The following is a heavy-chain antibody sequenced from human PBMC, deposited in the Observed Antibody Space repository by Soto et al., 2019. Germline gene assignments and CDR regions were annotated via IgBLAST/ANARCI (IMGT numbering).Heavy chain of an antibody. D-gene: IGHD1-26*01. CDR2: ISGSGDST. J-gene: IGHJ4*02. Sequence: EVQLLESGGGLVQPGGSLRLSCAASGFTFSSYAMRWVRQAPGKGLEWVSAISGSGDSTYYADSVKGRFTTSRDNSKNTLYLQMNSLRAEDTAVYYCARRGSGSYYDYWGQGTRVTVSS. CDR3: ARRGSGSYYDY. CDR1: GFTFSSYA. V-gene: IGHV3-23*01.